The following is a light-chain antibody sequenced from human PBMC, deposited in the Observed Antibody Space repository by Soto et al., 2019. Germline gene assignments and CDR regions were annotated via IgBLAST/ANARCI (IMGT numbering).Light chain of an antibody. CDR2: DAS. V-gene: IGKV1-33*01. Sequence: DIQMSQSPYTLSASVGERVTITCRASQSISSWLAWYQQKPGKAPKLLIYDASNLETGVPSRFSGSGSGTDFTFTISSLKNEDIATYYCQQYDNLPITFGQGTRLEIK. CDR3: QQYDNLPIT. CDR1: QSISSW. J-gene: IGKJ5*01.